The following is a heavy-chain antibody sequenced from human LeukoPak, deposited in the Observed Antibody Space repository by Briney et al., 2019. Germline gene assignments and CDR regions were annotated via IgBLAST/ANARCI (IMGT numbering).Heavy chain of an antibody. D-gene: IGHD1-1*01. V-gene: IGHV4-4*02. CDR2: IHHSGTT. CDR3: AGKHLERRCVDY. CDR1: GDSFSSSNW. Sequence: SGTLSLTCAVSGDSFSSSNWCSWVRQPPGKGLEWSGVIHHSGTTYYDPSLKSRVTISVDKSKNQSSLKLDSVTAADTAVYYCAGKHLERRCVDYGGRGTRVSVSS. J-gene: IGHJ4*02.